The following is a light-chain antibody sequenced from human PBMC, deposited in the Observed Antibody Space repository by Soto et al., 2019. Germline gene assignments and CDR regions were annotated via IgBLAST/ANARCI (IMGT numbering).Light chain of an antibody. V-gene: IGKV1-39*01. CDR1: QRITTY. CDR3: QQTDSTPYT. J-gene: IGKJ2*01. Sequence: IRMTQSPSSLSASVGDRVTITCRASQRITTYLNWYQQKPVEAPKLLISTSGTLQRGVPSRFSGSGSGTDFTLTITALRPEDFATYFCQQTDSTPYTFGQGTKLEIK. CDR2: TSG.